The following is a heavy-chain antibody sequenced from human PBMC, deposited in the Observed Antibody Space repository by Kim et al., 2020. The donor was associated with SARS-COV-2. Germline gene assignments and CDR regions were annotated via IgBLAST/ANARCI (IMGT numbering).Heavy chain of an antibody. CDR2: IYYSGNT. CDR1: GGSVSSGSYF. D-gene: IGHD3-3*01. CDR3: ARAPNDFWSGYPYYFDY. J-gene: IGHJ4*02. Sequence: SETLSLTCTVSGGSVSSGSYFWSWIRQPPGKVLEWIGYIYYSGNTNYNPSLKSRVTMSVDTSKNQFSLKLRSVTAADTAVYYCARAPNDFWSGYPYYFDYWGQGTLVTVSS. V-gene: IGHV4-61*01.